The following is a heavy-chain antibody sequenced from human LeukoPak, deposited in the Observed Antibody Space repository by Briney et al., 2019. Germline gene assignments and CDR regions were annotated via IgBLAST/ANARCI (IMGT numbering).Heavy chain of an antibody. CDR3: AKGGGYESAGDY. CDR2: ISYDGSNK. CDR1: GFTFSSYG. J-gene: IGHJ4*02. D-gene: IGHD5-12*01. Sequence: PGRSLRLSCAASGFTFSSYGMHWVRQAPGKGLEWAAVISYDGSNKYYADSVKGRFTISRDNSKNTLYPQMNSLRAEDTAVYCCAKGGGYESAGDYWGQGTLVTVSS. V-gene: IGHV3-30*18.